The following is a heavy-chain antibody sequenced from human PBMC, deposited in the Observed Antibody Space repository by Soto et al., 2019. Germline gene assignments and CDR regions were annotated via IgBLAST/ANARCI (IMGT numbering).Heavy chain of an antibody. Sequence: GGSLRLSCSASGFTFNNYAMHWVRQAPGKGLEWVAVISDDGSNKYYADSVKGRFTISRDNSKNTLYLQMNSLRAEDTAVYYCAKERYSSSSPDFDYWGQGTLVTVSS. CDR3: AKERYSSSSPDFDY. J-gene: IGHJ4*02. D-gene: IGHD6-6*01. CDR1: GFTFNNYA. V-gene: IGHV3-30*18. CDR2: ISDDGSNK.